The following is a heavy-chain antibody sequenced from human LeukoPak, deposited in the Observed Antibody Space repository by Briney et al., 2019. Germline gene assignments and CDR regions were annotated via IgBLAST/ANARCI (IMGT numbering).Heavy chain of an antibody. CDR3: ARAGGEDYYYGMDV. CDR1: GFTPADYA. Sequence: GGSLRLSCAASGFTPADYALSWVPQVPGKGLEWVSGINWNGGSTGYADSVKGRFTISRDNAKNSLYLQMNSLRAEDTALYYCARAGGEDYYYGMDVWGQGTTVTVSS. V-gene: IGHV3-20*04. CDR2: INWNGGST. D-gene: IGHD3-10*01. J-gene: IGHJ6*02.